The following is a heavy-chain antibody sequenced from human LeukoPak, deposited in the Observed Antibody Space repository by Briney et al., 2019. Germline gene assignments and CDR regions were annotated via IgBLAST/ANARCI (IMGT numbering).Heavy chain of an antibody. J-gene: IGHJ4*02. D-gene: IGHD3-3*01. Sequence: GGSLRLSCVASGFTFSGYAMSWVRQAPGKGLEWVSGIGGGGASTYYADSVKGRFTISRDNSKNTLYLQMDSLRAEDTAVHYCARDRAWNYFDYWGQGTLVTVSS. CDR3: ARDRAWNYFDY. CDR1: GFTFSGYA. CDR2: IGGGGAST. V-gene: IGHV3-23*01.